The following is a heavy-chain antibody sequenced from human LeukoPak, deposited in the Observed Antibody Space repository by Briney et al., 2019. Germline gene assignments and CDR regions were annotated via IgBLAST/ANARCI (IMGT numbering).Heavy chain of an antibody. V-gene: IGHV3-74*01. J-gene: IGHJ4*02. D-gene: IGHD1-26*01. CDR1: GFTFSNYW. CDR2: INTDGSST. Sequence: GGSLRLSCAASGFTFSNYWMHWVRQAPGKGLVYVSRINTDGSSTSYADSVKGRFTISRDNAKNTLYLQMNSLRAEDTALYYCARATFRVGTTSAPGDYWGQGTLVTVSS. CDR3: ARATFRVGTTSAPGDY.